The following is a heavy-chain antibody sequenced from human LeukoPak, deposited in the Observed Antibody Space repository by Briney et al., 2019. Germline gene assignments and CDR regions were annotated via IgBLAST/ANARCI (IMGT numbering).Heavy chain of an antibody. CDR3: ATSKDSSGYYNRGDAFDI. Sequence: ASVKVSCKVSGYTLTELSMHWVRQAPGKGLEWMGGFDPEDGETIHAQKFQGRVTMTEDTSTDTAYMELSSLRSEDTAVYYCATSKDSSGYYNRGDAFDIWGQGTMVTVSS. CDR2: FDPEDGET. J-gene: IGHJ3*02. D-gene: IGHD3-22*01. V-gene: IGHV1-24*01. CDR1: GYTLTELS.